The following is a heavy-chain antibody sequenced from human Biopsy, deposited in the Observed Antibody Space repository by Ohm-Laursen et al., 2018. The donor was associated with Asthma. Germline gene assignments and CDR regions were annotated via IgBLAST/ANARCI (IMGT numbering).Heavy chain of an antibody. J-gene: IGHJ4*02. CDR1: GGTFSSNS. D-gene: IGHD2-2*01. CDR2: IIPIFGPT. Sequence: SVTVSCNASGGTFSSNSINWVRQAPGQGLEWMGRIIPIFGPTNYAQKFQGRVTISADDSTSTAYMELSSLSSEDTALYYCARGPEYVRSSGALDYWGQGTLVTVSS. V-gene: IGHV1-69*13. CDR3: ARGPEYVRSSGALDY.